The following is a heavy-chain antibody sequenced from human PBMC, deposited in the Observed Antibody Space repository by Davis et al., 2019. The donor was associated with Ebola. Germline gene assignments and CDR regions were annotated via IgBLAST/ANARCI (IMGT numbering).Heavy chain of an antibody. CDR2: ISGSGGST. CDR1: VITFSSYA. CDR3: AKSGLSFGVVKYHYGMDV. Sequence: GESLNTSCPDSVITFSSYAMTWVRQAPGKGLEWVSAISGSGGSTYYAHSVKGRFTISRDNSKKTLYLQMNSLRAEDTAVYYCAKSGLSFGVVKYHYGMDVWGKGTTVTVSS. V-gene: IGHV3-23*01. J-gene: IGHJ6*04. D-gene: IGHD3-3*01.